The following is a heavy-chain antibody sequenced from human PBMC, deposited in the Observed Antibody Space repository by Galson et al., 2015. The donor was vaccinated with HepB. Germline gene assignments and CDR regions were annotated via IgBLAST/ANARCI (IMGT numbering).Heavy chain of an antibody. Sequence: SLRLSCAASGFTFRTYSLNWVRQAPRKGLEWVSTISGFGENTYYADSVKGRFTVSRDNSRNMVYLQMNSLRAEDTAIFYCAKGGHYSPFDPWGQGTLVTVSS. CDR2: ISGFGENT. CDR1: GFTFRTYS. V-gene: IGHV3-23*01. CDR3: AKGGHYSPFDP. J-gene: IGHJ5*02. D-gene: IGHD5-18*01.